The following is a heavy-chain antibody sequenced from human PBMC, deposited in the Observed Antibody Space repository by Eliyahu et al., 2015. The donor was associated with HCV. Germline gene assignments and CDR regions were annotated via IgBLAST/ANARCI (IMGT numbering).Heavy chain of an antibody. CDR1: GXSIXSYY. J-gene: IGHJ4*02. V-gene: IGHV4-59*01. CDR2: IFYSGRT. Sequence: QVQLQESGPGLVKPSETLSLXCXVSGXSIXSYYWNWIGQPPGKGLEWIAYIFYSGRTKYNPSLKSRVTISVDTSKNQVSLKLTSVTAADTAVYYCAAGRGGYFLDSWGQGTLVTVSS. D-gene: IGHD1-26*01. CDR3: AAGRGGYFLDS.